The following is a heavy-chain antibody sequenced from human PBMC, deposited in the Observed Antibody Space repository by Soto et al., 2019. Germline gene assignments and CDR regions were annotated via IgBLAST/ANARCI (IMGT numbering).Heavy chain of an antibody. J-gene: IGHJ4*02. Sequence: QVQLVDSGGGVVQPGTSLRLSCAASGFTFTTYGMHWVRQAPDKGLEWVAVISYDGTNKFYEDTVNGRFTISRDNSKNTLFLQMNSLRTDDTAVYYCARGNPYTTGWYYFDFWGQGTLVTVSS. CDR1: GFTFTTYG. CDR2: ISYDGTNK. CDR3: ARGNPYTTGWYYFDF. V-gene: IGHV3-30*03. D-gene: IGHD1-1*01.